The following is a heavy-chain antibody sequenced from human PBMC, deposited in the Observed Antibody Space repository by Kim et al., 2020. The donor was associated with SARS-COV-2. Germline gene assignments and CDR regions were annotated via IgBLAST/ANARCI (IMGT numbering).Heavy chain of an antibody. J-gene: IGHJ6*02. CDR3: TRAAGSKTGMDA. CDR1: GLTVSDHY. Sequence: GGSLRLSCAASGLTVSDHYMDWVRQAPGKGLEWVGRSRDKVNSYTTEYAASVKGRFTISRDESKNSLYLQMNSLETEDTAVYYCTRAAGSKTGMDAWGQGTTVTVSS. D-gene: IGHD2-2*01. V-gene: IGHV3-72*01. CDR2: SRDKVNSYTT.